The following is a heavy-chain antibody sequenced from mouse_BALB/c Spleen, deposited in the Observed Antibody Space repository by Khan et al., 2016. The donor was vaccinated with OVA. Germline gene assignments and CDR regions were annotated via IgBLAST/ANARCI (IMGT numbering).Heavy chain of an antibody. J-gene: IGHJ2*01. CDR2: IYPGTDNT. D-gene: IGHD3-2*02. CDR1: GYIFTSYW. V-gene: IGHV1-76*01. Sequence: QVHVKQSGAELVRPGTSVRLSCKTSGYIFTSYWIHWVKQRSGQGLEWIARIYPGTDNTYYNEKFKDKATLTADKSSSTAYLQLSSLKSEDSAVFCCAREEALYYFDYGGQGTTLTVSS. CDR3: AREEALYYFDY.